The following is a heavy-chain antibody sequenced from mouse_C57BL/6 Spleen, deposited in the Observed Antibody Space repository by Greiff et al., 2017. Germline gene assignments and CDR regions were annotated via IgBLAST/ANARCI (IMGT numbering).Heavy chain of an antibody. Sequence: QVQLQQSGAELVRPGASVKLSCKASGYTFTDYYINWVKQRPGQGLEWIARFYPGSGNTYYNEKFKGKATLTAEKSSSTAYMQLSSLTSEDSAVYFCARFGNYVDYFNYWGQGTTLTVSS. CDR2: FYPGSGNT. CDR3: ARFGNYVDYFNY. CDR1: GYTFTDYY. D-gene: IGHD2-1*01. V-gene: IGHV1-76*01. J-gene: IGHJ2*01.